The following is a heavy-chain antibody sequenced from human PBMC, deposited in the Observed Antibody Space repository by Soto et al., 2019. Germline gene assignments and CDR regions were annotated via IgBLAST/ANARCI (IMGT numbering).Heavy chain of an antibody. D-gene: IGHD1-26*01. V-gene: IGHV1-2*02. CDR2: INPNSGDT. CDR1: GYTFTGYY. CDR3: AKGGAIVAAGTRVYLYNAMDV. J-gene: IGHJ6*02. Sequence: GASVKVSCKASGYTFTGYYVHWVRQAPGQGLEWMVWINPNSGDTYLAQRFQGRVTMNRDTSIGTAYMELRGLTSDDTAEYYCAKGGAIVAAGTRVYLYNAMDVWGQGTTVTVS.